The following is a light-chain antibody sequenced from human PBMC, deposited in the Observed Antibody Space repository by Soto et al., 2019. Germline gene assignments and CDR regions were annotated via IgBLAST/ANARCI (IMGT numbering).Light chain of an antibody. Sequence: DIQMTQSPSTLSASVGDRVTITCRASQGISSYLAWYQQKPGKAPKLLIYAASTLQSGVPSRFSGSGSGTDFTLTITGLQPEDSATYFCQQANSFPITFGQGTRLEIK. CDR2: AAS. V-gene: IGKV1-12*01. CDR3: QQANSFPIT. CDR1: QGISSY. J-gene: IGKJ5*01.